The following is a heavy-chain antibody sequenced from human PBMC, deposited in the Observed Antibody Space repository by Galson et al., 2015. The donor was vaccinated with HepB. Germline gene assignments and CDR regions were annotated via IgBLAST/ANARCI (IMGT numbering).Heavy chain of an antibody. CDR2: ISHDGSHR. CDR3: SKQRSVITVDFDY. J-gene: IGHJ4*02. V-gene: IGHV3-30*18. CDR1: GFIFRDYG. D-gene: IGHD3-16*01. Sequence: SLRLSCAASGFIFRDYGMHWVRQAPGKGLEWVAVISHDGSHRNYADSVRGRFTISRDNSKNTLYLQMNSLRTEDTALYYCSKQRSVITVDFDYWGQGTLVTVSS.